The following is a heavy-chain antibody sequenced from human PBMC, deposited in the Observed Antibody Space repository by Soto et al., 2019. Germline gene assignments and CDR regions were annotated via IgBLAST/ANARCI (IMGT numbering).Heavy chain of an antibody. Sequence: ASVKVSCKASGYTFTRYGISWALQAPGQGLEWMGWISGYNGDTNYAQKFQDRVSMTRDTSTGTAYMELRSLTSDDTAIYYCAKNGQPPYYYYGLDVWGQGTKVTVSS. CDR2: ISGYNGDT. CDR1: GYTFTRYG. V-gene: IGHV1-18*01. J-gene: IGHJ6*02. CDR3: AKNGQPPYYYYGLDV. D-gene: IGHD2-8*01.